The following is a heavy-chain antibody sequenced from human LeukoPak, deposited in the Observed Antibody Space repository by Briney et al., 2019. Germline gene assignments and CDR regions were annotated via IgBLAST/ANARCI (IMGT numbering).Heavy chain of an antibody. CDR2: IYNSGST. D-gene: IGHD6-13*01. V-gene: IGHV4-61*10. Sequence: SETLSLTCIVSGGSISRGSYYWSWIRQPAGKGLEWMGRIYNSGSTNYNPSLKSRVTISVDTSKNQFSLKLSSVTAADTAVYYCARDGIAASRSRGYYYGMDVWGQGTTVTVSS. J-gene: IGHJ6*02. CDR3: ARDGIAASRSRGYYYGMDV. CDR1: GGSISRGSYY.